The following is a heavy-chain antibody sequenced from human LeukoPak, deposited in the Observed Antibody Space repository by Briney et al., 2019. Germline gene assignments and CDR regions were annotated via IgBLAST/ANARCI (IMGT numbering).Heavy chain of an antibody. V-gene: IGHV4-34*01. J-gene: IGHJ4*02. D-gene: IGHD3-22*01. Sequence: PSETLSLTCAVYGGSFSGYYWSWIRQPPGKGLEWIGEINHSGSTNYDPSLKSRVTISVDTSKNQFSLKLSSVTAADTAVYYCARAISAYDSSGYYYLDYWGQGTLVTVSS. CDR2: INHSGST. CDR3: ARAISAYDSSGYYYLDY. CDR1: GGSFSGYY.